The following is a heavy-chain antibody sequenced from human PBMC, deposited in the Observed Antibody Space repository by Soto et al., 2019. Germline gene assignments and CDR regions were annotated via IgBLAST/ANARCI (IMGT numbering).Heavy chain of an antibody. CDR2: ISGTGTTR. Sequence: PGGSLTLSCASSGFAFTDYAMSWVRQAPGKGLEWVSGISGTGTTRHYADSVRGRFTITRDSSKKRIYLQTNSLRAEDTAVYYCAKGYDYYDSSGYSAKGFFNSWGQGTLVTVSS. V-gene: IGHV3-23*01. CDR1: GFAFTDYA. CDR3: AKGYDYYDSSGYSAKGFFNS. D-gene: IGHD3-22*01. J-gene: IGHJ5*02.